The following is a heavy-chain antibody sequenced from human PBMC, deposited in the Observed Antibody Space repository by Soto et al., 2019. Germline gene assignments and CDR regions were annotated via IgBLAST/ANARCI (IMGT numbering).Heavy chain of an antibody. D-gene: IGHD3-9*01. CDR3: ARDLSHYDILTGYYTGGMDV. Sequence: GGSLRLSCVASGFTFSSYDMHWVRQATGKGLEWVSGIGTAGDTYYADSVKGRFTISRDNAKNSLYLQMNSLRAEDTAVYYCARDLSHYDILTGYYTGGMDVWGQGTTVTVSS. J-gene: IGHJ6*02. V-gene: IGHV3-13*01. CDR2: IGTAGDT. CDR1: GFTFSSYD.